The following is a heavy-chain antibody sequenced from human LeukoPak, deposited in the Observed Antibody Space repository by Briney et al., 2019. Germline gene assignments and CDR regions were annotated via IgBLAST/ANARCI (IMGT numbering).Heavy chain of an antibody. CDR2: INSDGNTT. CDR3: ARLREIPVFGVVTKSTSYFDY. CDR1: GFTFSSYW. D-gene: IGHD3-3*01. V-gene: IGHV3-74*01. J-gene: IGHJ4*02. Sequence: PGGSLRLSCAASGFTFSSYWMHWVRQAPGKGLVWVSRINSDGNTTNYADSVKGRFTISRDNAKNTLYLQMNSLRAEDTAVYYCARLREIPVFGVVTKSTSYFDYWGQGTLVTVSS.